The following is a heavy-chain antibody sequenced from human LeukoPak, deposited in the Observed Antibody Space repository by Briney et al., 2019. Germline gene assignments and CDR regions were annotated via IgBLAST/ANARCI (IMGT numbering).Heavy chain of an antibody. J-gene: IGHJ4*02. Sequence: SETLSLTCSVSGYSISSDYYWGWIRQPPGKGLEWIGTVYHTGSTYYHPSLRGRLTISLDTSKNHFSLNLRSVTAADTAVYYCARAWAYYYDKSGSYAFDYWGQGNLVTVSS. CDR2: VYHTGST. CDR1: GYSISSDYY. V-gene: IGHV4-38-2*01. D-gene: IGHD3-22*01. CDR3: ARAWAYYYDKSGSYAFDY.